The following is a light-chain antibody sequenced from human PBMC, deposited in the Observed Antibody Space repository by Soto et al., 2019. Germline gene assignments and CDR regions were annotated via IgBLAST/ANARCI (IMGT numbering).Light chain of an antibody. CDR3: RQYDNYPLP. J-gene: IGKJ4*02. V-gene: IGKV1-5*01. CDR2: DAS. CDR1: QSVRSW. Sequence: DIQMTQSHSTLSASVGDRVTITCRASQSVRSWLDWYQQKPGRAPKFLIYDASSLESGVPSRFSGSGYGTDFTLTISNLQTDDFATYFCRQYDNYPLPCGGGTKVQI.